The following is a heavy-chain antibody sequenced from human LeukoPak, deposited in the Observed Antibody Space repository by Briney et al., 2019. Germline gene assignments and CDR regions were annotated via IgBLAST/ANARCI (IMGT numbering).Heavy chain of an antibody. CDR2: IKQDGSEK. Sequence: SGGSLRLTCAASGFTLDLYWMTWVRQSPGRGLEWVGNIKQDGSEKYYADSVQGRFTISRDNAKNSLYLQMNSLRDEDTAVYYCARDGDTSGLDYWGQGTPVTVS. D-gene: IGHD6-19*01. CDR1: GFTLDLYW. CDR3: ARDGDTSGLDY. J-gene: IGHJ4*02. V-gene: IGHV3-7*01.